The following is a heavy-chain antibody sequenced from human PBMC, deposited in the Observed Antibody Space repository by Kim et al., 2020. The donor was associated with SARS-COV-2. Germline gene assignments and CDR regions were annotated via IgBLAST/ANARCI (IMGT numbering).Heavy chain of an antibody. CDR1: GGSISSYS. J-gene: IGHJ4*02. D-gene: IGHD2-2*01. CDR3: ARDRIGYCSSTSCSLHFDS. Sequence: SETLSLTCTVSGGSISSYSWSWIRQPPGKGLEWIADTSYSGSTNYNPSLKSRVTISVDTSKNQFSLKRNSVTAADTAVYYCARDRIGYCSSTSCSLHFDSWGQGTLVTVS. CDR2: TSYSGST. V-gene: IGHV4-59*01.